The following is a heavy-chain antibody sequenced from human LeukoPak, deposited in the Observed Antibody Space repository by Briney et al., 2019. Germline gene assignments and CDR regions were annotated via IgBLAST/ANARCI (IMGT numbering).Heavy chain of an antibody. D-gene: IGHD6-13*01. J-gene: IGHJ4*01. V-gene: IGHV3-7*01. CDR1: GFTFTDYW. CDR2: IRQDGGEK. Sequence: GGSLRLSCAVSGFTFTDYWMNWVRQAPGKGLEWVASIRQDGGEKYYVDSVKGRFTISRDNTKNSLYLQMSALRAEDTAVYYRARDGTAAGLYFDLWGQGTLVTVS. CDR3: ARDGTAAGLYFDL.